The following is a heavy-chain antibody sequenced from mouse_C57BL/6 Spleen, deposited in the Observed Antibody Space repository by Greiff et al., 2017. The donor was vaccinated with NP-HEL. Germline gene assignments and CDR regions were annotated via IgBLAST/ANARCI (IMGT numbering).Heavy chain of an antibody. Sequence: QVQLQQPGAELVMPGASVKLSCKASGYTFTSYWMHWVKQRPGQGLEWIGEIDPSDSYTNYNQKFKGKSTLTVDKSSSTAYMQLSSLTSEDSAVYYCARSPDGYYVGDYWGQGTTLTVSS. J-gene: IGHJ2*01. CDR3: ARSPDGYYVGDY. CDR1: GYTFTSYW. D-gene: IGHD2-3*01. V-gene: IGHV1-69*01. CDR2: IDPSDSYT.